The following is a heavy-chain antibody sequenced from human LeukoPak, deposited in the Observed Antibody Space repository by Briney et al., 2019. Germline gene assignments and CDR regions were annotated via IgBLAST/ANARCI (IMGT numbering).Heavy chain of an antibody. J-gene: IGHJ4*02. D-gene: IGHD6-19*01. CDR1: GFTFDDYA. CDR3: AKDVLGSGWYSYFDY. CDR2: ISWNSGSI. V-gene: IGHV3-9*03. Sequence: PGGSLRLSCAASGFTFDDYAMHWVRQAPGKGLEWVSGISWNSGSIGYADSVKGRFTISRDNAKNSLYLQMNSLSAEDMALYYFAKDVLGSGWYSYFDYWGQGTLVTVSS.